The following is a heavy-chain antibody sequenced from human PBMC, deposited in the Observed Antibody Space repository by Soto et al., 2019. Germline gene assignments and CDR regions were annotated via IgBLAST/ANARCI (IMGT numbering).Heavy chain of an antibody. J-gene: IGHJ5*02. CDR1: GYTFTSYG. Sequence: ASLKVSCKASGYTFTSYGISWVRQAPGQGLEWMGWISAYNANTNYAQKLQGRVTMTTDTSTSTSYMELRSLRSDDTAVYFCARAILGATGHHWGQGTLATVSA. D-gene: IGHD1-26*01. V-gene: IGHV1-18*01. CDR2: ISAYNANT. CDR3: ARAILGATGHH.